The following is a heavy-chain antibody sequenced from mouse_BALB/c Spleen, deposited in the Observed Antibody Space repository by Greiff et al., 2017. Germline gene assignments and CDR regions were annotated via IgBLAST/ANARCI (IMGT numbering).Heavy chain of an antibody. CDR2: IAPGSGST. J-gene: IGHJ2*01. CDR1: GYTFTSYW. D-gene: IGHD2-4*01. V-gene: IGHV1S41*01. CDR3: ARGGLRRECHYAMDY. Sequence: DLVKPGASVKLSCKASGYTFTSYWINWIKQRPGQGLEWIGRIAPGSGSTYYNEMFKGKATLTVDTSSSTAYIQLSSLSSEDSAVYFCARGGLRRECHYAMDYWGQGTTLTVSS.